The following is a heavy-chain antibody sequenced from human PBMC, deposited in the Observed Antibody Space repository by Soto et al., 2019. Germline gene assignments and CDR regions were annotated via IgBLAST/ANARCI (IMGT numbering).Heavy chain of an antibody. V-gene: IGHV3-48*03. D-gene: IGHD5-18*01. CDR1: GFTFSSYE. J-gene: IGHJ6*02. CDR3: AREARQLSYMDV. Sequence: GGSLRLSCAASGFTFSSYEMNWVRQAPGKGLEWVSYISSSGSTIYYADSVKGRFTISRDNAKNSLYLQMNSLRAEDTAVYYCAREARQLSYMDVWGQGTTVTVSS. CDR2: ISSSGSTI.